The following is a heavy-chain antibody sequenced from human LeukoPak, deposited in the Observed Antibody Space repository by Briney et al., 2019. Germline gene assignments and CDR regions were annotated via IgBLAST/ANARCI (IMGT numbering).Heavy chain of an antibody. CDR1: GFTFGDYA. CDR3: TRADIDCSSTSCYLY. D-gene: IGHD2-2*01. Sequence: PGRSLRLSCTASGFTFGDYAMSRVRHAPRKGLEWVGFIRSKAYGGTTEYAASVKGRFTISRDDSKSIAYLQMNSLKTEGTAVYYCTRADIDCSSTSCYLYWGQGTLVTVSS. CDR2: IRSKAYGGTT. V-gene: IGHV3-49*04. J-gene: IGHJ4*02.